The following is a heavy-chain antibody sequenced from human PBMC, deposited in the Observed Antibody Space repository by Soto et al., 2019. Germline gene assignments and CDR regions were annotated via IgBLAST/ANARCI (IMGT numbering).Heavy chain of an antibody. J-gene: IGHJ6*02. CDR3: ARHNGPLYVGYYYDMDV. D-gene: IGHD3-16*01. CDR1: GDSISSTNW. V-gene: IGHV4-39*01. Sequence: SETLSLTCAVSGDSISSTNWWSWVRQPPGKGLEWIGSIYYSGYTYYNPSLKSRVTISVDTSKNQFSLKLSSVTAADTAVYYCARHNGPLYVGYYYDMDVWGQGTTVTVS. CDR2: IYYSGYT.